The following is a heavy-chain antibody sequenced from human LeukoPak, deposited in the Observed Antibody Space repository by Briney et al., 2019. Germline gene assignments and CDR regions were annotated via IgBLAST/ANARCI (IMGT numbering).Heavy chain of an antibody. Sequence: GGSLRLSCAASGFTFSRFGMHWVRQAPGEGLEWLVVIWDGGNNKYYADSVKGRFTISRDNSKNMLYLQMNSLRPEDTAMYYCVKESGPYGAFDVWGPGTMVTVSS. CDR1: GFTFSRFG. J-gene: IGHJ3*01. D-gene: IGHD4-17*01. CDR2: IWDGGNNK. CDR3: VKESGPYGAFDV. V-gene: IGHV3-33*03.